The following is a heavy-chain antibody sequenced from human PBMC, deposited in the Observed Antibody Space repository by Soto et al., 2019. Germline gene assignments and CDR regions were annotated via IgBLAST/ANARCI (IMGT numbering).Heavy chain of an antibody. J-gene: IGHJ5*02. CDR3: ARCPIDQNWFDP. CDR1: GSAIATYY. Sequence: SETLSLTCTVSGSAIATYYWSWLRQSPGKGLEWIGHIYYTGSTTYNPSLKSRVTISVDTSNKQFSLRLTSVTAADTAVYYCARCPIDQNWFDPWGQGTLVTVSS. D-gene: IGHD3-9*01. V-gene: IGHV4-59*01. CDR2: IYYTGST.